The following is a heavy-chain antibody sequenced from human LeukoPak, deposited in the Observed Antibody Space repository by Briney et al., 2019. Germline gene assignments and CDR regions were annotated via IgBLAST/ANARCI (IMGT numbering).Heavy chain of an antibody. CDR3: ARDRPGRGFDY. CDR1: GGTFSSYA. Sequence: ASVKVSCKASGGTFSSYAISWVRQAPGQGLEWMGGITPIFGTANYVQKFQGRVTITADESTSTAYMELSSLRSEDTAVYYCARDRPGRGFDYWGQGTLVTVSS. J-gene: IGHJ4*02. CDR2: ITPIFGTA. V-gene: IGHV1-69*13. D-gene: IGHD1-26*01.